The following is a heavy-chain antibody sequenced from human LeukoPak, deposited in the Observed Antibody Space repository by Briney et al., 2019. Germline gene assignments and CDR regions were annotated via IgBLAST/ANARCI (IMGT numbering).Heavy chain of an antibody. CDR3: ARTVGSSWSYYFDY. CDR1: GFTFSSYW. Sequence: GGSLRLSCAASGFTFSSYWMSWLRQAPGKGLEWVANIKQDGSEKYYVDSVKGRFTISRDNAKNSLYLQMNSLRAEDTAVYYCARTVGSSWSYYFDYWGQGTLVTVSS. D-gene: IGHD6-13*01. J-gene: IGHJ4*02. CDR2: IKQDGSEK. V-gene: IGHV3-7*03.